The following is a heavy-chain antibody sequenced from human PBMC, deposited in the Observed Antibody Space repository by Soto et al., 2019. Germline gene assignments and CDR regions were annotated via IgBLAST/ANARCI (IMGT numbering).Heavy chain of an antibody. V-gene: IGHV3-23*01. CDR1: GFTFSSYA. CDR3: ASDDSGSYYYYYYGMDV. D-gene: IGHD1-26*01. J-gene: IGHJ6*02. CDR2: ISGSGGST. Sequence: GGSLRLSCAASGFTFSSYATSWVRQAPGKGLEWVSAISGSGGSTYYADSVKGRFTISRDNSKNTLYLQMNSLRAEDTAVYYCASDDSGSYYYYYYGMDVWGQGTTVTVSS.